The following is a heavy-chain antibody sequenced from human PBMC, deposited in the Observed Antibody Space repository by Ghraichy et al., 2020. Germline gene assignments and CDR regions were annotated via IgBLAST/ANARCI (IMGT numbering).Heavy chain of an antibody. CDR1: GFTLSNYA. J-gene: IGHJ6*02. V-gene: IGHV3-30-3*01. Sequence: GGSLRLSCEGSGFTLSNYAMHWVRQAPGKGLEWVAVISYDGSNEYYADSVEGRFTISRDNSKNTLYLQMNSLRVEDTAVYCCARGDHPPYYGMDVWGQGTTVTVSS. CDR2: ISYDGSNE. CDR3: ARGDHPPYYGMDV.